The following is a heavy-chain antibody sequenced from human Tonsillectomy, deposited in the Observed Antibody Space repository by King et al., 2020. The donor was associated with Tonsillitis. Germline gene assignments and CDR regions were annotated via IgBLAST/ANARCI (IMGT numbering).Heavy chain of an antibody. Sequence: QLQESGPGLVKPSQTLSLTCSVSGASINSGIYYWTWIRQPAGKGLEWIGRIHDSGNTNSNPSLESRVTISVDTSKNQFSLKLSSVTAADTALYFCVREEYGDYPYWGQGILVTVSS. CDR2: IHDSGNT. J-gene: IGHJ4*02. CDR1: GASINSGIYY. D-gene: IGHD4-17*01. CDR3: VREEYGDYPY. V-gene: IGHV4-61*02.